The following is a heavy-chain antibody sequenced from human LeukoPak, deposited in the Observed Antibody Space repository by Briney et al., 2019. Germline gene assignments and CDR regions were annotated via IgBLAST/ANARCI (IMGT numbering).Heavy chain of an antibody. Sequence: GASVKVSCKASGYTFTGYYMHWVRQAPGQGLEWMGWINPNSGGTNYAQKFQGRVTMTRDTSISTAYMELSRLRSDDTAVYYCARDLGASTSGRIAAAGTCWFDPWGQGTLVTVSS. CDR2: INPNSGGT. D-gene: IGHD6-13*01. CDR3: ARDLGASTSGRIAAAGTCWFDP. V-gene: IGHV1-2*02. CDR1: GYTFTGYY. J-gene: IGHJ5*02.